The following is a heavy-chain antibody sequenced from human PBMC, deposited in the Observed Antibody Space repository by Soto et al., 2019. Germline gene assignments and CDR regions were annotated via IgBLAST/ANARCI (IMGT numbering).Heavy chain of an antibody. J-gene: IGHJ4*02. CDR1: GFTFSSYA. Sequence: GGSLRLSCAASGFTFSSYAMSWVRQAPGKGLEWVSAISGSGGSTYYADSVKGRFTISRDNSKNTLYLQMNSLRAEDTAVYYCAKGHGDYVSTDYYFDYWGQGTLVTVSS. CDR2: ISGSGGST. V-gene: IGHV3-23*01. CDR3: AKGHGDYVSTDYYFDY. D-gene: IGHD4-17*01.